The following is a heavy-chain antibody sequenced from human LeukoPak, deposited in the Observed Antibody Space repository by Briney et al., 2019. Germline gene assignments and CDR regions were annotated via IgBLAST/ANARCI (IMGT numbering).Heavy chain of an antibody. J-gene: IGHJ6*03. CDR1: GFTFSSYS. Sequence: SGGSLRLSCAASGFTFSSYSMNWVRQAPGKGLEWVSYISSSSSTIYYADSVKGRFTISRDNAKNSLHLQMNSLRDEDTAVYYCARDPNYSSSWYVSYYYYYMDVWGKGTTVTVSS. V-gene: IGHV3-48*02. D-gene: IGHD6-13*01. CDR3: ARDPNYSSSWYVSYYYYYMDV. CDR2: ISSSSSTI.